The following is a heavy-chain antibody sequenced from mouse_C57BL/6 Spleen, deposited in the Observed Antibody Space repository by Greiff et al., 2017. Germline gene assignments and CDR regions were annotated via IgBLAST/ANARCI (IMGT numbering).Heavy chain of an antibody. CDR2: IDPSDSET. V-gene: IGHV1-52*01. Sequence: VQLQQSGAELVRPGSSVKLSCKASGYTFTSYWMHWVKQRPIQGLEWIGNIDPSDSETHYNQKFKDKATLTVDKSSSTAYMQLSSLTSEDSAGYYCARASYYDGSSSYAMDYWGQGTSVTVSS. CDR3: ARASYYDGSSSYAMDY. J-gene: IGHJ4*01. D-gene: IGHD1-1*01. CDR1: GYTFTSYW.